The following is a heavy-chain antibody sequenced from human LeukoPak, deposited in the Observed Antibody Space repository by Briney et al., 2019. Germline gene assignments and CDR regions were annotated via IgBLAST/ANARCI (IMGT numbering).Heavy chain of an antibody. CDR1: GGSISSYY. CDR3: ARDRVYYYDSSGPIFDI. Sequence: SETLSPTCTVSGGSISSYYWSWIRQPPGKGLEYIGFIYYSGSTNYNPSLKSRVTISVDTSKNQFSLKLSSVTAADTAVYYCARDRVYYYDSSGPIFDIWGQGTMVTVSS. CDR2: IYYSGST. D-gene: IGHD3-22*01. V-gene: IGHV4-59*01. J-gene: IGHJ3*02.